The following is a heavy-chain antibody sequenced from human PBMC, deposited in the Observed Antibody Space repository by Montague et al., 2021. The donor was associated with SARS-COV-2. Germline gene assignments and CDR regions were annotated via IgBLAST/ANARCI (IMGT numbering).Heavy chain of an antibody. Sequence: SETLSLTCTVSGGSISSYYWSWIRQPAGKGLEWIGLINTSGSTNYNPSLKSRVTMSLDTSKNQFSLKLRSVTAADTAVYYCARGSFGLGAFDIWGQGTMVTVSS. CDR1: GGSISSYY. CDR3: ARGSFGLGAFDI. D-gene: IGHD3-16*01. J-gene: IGHJ3*02. V-gene: IGHV4-4*07. CDR2: INTSGST.